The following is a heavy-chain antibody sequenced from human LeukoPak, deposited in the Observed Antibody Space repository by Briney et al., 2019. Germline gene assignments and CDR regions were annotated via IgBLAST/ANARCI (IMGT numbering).Heavy chain of an antibody. J-gene: IGHJ4*02. CDR2: INHGGST. CDR3: ARGYVAAARLWDY. Sequence: KPSETLSLTCAVYGGSFSGYYWSWIRQPPGKGLEWIGEINHGGSTNYNPSLKSRVTISVDTSKNQFSLKLSSVTAADTAVYYCARGYVAAARLWDYWGQGTLVTVSS. V-gene: IGHV4-34*01. CDR1: GGSFSGYY. D-gene: IGHD6-13*01.